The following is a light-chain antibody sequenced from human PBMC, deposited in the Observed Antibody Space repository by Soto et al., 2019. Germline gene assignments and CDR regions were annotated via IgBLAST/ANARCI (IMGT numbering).Light chain of an antibody. CDR1: QSIRSW. J-gene: IGKJ2*01. V-gene: IGKV1-5*03. CDR2: LAS. CDR3: QQYNAYST. Sequence: DIPMTQSPSTLSASVGDRVTITCRASQSIRSWLAWYQQKPGKAPKLLIYLASTLGSGVPSRFSGSGSGTEFTLTISSLQPDDFATYYCQQYNAYSTFGQGTKLEIK.